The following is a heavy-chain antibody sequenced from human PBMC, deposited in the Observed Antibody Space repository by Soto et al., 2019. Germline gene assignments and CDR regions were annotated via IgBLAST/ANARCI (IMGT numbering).Heavy chain of an antibody. J-gene: IGHJ5*02. CDR3: ARNGDSSDYRGWFDP. CDR1: GFNVSSNY. V-gene: IGHV3-66*01. CDR2: IYSGGTT. Sequence: EVQLVESGGGLVQPGGSLRLSCAASGFNVSSNYMSWVRQAPGKGLEWVSVIYSGGTTYYADAVKGRFTISRDNSKNTLYLQMNSLRAEDTAVYYCARNGDSSDYRGWFDPWGQGPLVTVSS. D-gene: IGHD3-22*01.